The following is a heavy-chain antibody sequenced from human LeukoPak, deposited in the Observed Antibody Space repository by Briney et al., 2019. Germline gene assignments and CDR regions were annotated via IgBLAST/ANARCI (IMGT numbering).Heavy chain of an antibody. CDR3: ARLDYYYYMDV. V-gene: IGHV4-39*01. Sequence: SETLSLTCTVSGGSISSSSYYWGWIRQPPGKGLEWSGSIYYSGSTYYNPSLKSRVTISVDTSKNQFSLKLSSVTAADTAVYYCARLDYYYYMDVWGKGTTVTVSS. J-gene: IGHJ6*03. CDR1: GGSISSSSYY. CDR2: IYYSGST.